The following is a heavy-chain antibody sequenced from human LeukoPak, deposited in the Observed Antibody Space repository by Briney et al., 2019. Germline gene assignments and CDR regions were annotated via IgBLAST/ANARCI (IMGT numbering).Heavy chain of an antibody. CDR3: ARDTRGSARPGAFDI. Sequence: PGGSLRLSCAASGFTFNIYAMNWVRQAPGKGLEWVSYISSRSSTIFYADSVKGRFTISRDNAKNSPYLQMNSLRDEDTAVYYCARDTRGSARPGAFDIWGQGTMVTLSS. CDR1: GFTFNIYA. J-gene: IGHJ3*02. V-gene: IGHV3-48*02. CDR2: ISSRSSTI. D-gene: IGHD6-6*01.